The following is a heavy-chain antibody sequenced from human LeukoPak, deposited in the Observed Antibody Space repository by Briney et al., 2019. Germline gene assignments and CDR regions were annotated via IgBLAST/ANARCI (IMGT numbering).Heavy chain of an antibody. CDR3: ARSYYDFWSGLVWFDP. CDR2: IYYSGST. V-gene: IGHV4-59*08. J-gene: IGHJ5*02. Sequence: PSETLSLTCTVSGGSISSYYWSWIRQPPGKGLEWIGYIYYSGSTNYNPSLKSRVTISVDTSKNQFPLKLSSVTAADTAVYYCARSYYDFWSGLVWFDPWGQGTLVTVSS. CDR1: GGSISSYY. D-gene: IGHD3-3*01.